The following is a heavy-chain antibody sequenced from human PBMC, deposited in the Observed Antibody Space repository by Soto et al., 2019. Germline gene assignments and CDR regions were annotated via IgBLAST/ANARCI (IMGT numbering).Heavy chain of an antibody. V-gene: IGHV1-69*02. CDR3: VKGMGNYWALDY. Sequence: SVKVSCKASGGTFSSYTISWVRQAPGQGLEWMGRIIPILGIANYAQKFQGRVTITADKSTSTAYMELSSLRSEDTAVYYCVKGMGNYWALDYWGKETLVTVSS. J-gene: IGHJ4*02. CDR2: IIPILGIA. D-gene: IGHD1-7*01. CDR1: GGTFSSYT.